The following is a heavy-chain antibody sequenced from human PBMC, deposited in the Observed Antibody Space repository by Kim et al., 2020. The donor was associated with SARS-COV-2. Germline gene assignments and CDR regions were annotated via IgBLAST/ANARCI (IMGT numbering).Heavy chain of an antibody. D-gene: IGHD6-19*01. J-gene: IGHJ4*02. V-gene: IGHV1-2*04. CDR3: ARGGYSSGWYPPVFDY. CDR2: INPNSGGT. CDR1: GYTFTGYY. Sequence: ASVKVSCKASGYTFTGYYMHWVRQAPGQGLEWMGWINPNSGGTNYAQKFQGWVTMTRDTSISTAYMELSRLRSDDTAVYYCARGGYSSGWYPPVFDYWGQGTLVTVSS.